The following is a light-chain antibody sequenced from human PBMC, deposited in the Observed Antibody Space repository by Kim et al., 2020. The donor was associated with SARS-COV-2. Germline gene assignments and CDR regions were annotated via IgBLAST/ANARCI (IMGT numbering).Light chain of an antibody. Sequence: DIQMTQSPSSLSASVGDRVIITCRASQGISNYLAWYQQRPGKVPKLLIYTASTLQSGVPSRFSGSGSGTEFTLTISSLQPEDVATYYCQKYNSAPWTFGQGTKVDIK. V-gene: IGKV1-27*01. J-gene: IGKJ1*01. CDR2: TAS. CDR1: QGISNY. CDR3: QKYNSAPWT.